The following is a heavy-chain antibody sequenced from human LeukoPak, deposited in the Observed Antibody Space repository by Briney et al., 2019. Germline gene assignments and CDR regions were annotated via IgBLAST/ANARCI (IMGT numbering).Heavy chain of an antibody. CDR2: ISGPGSTI. CDR1: GFTFSDYY. D-gene: IGHD2-8*01. J-gene: IGHJ4*02. Sequence: GGSLRLSCAASGFTFSDYYMSWFRQAPGKGLEWVSYISGPGSTISYADSVKGRFTISRDNAKNSLYLQMNSLRAEDTALYYCAKDIMVYAIAPGDYWGQGTLVTVSS. V-gene: IGHV3-11*01. CDR3: AKDIMVYAIAPGDY.